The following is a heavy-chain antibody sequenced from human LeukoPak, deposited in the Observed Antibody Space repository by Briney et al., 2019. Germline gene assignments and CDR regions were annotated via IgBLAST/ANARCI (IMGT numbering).Heavy chain of an antibody. CDR1: GGSIGSGGYY. D-gene: IGHD2-8*01. J-gene: IGHJ4*02. CDR2: IYYSGST. Sequence: SETLSLTCTVSGGSIGSGGYYWSWIRQHPGKGLEWIGYIYYSGSTYYNPSLKSRVTISVDTSKNQFSLNLTSVTAADTAVYYCSRENGAFSPFGYWGQGTLVTVPS. CDR3: SRENGAFSPFGY. V-gene: IGHV4-31*03.